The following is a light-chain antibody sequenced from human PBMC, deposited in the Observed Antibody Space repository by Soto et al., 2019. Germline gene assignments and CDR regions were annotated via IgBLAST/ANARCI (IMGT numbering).Light chain of an antibody. CDR1: SSDVGGYNF. CDR3: CSYAGSYTYV. J-gene: IGLJ1*01. V-gene: IGLV2-11*01. Sequence: QSVLTQPRSVSGYPGQSFTISCTGTSSDVGGYNFVSWYQHHPGKAPKLIIYNVIQRPSGVPDRFSASKSDNTASLTISGLQAEDEADYYCCSYAGSYTYVFGTGTKVTV. CDR2: NVI.